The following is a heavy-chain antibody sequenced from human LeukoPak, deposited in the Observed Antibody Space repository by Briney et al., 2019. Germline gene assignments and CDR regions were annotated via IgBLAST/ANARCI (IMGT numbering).Heavy chain of an antibody. V-gene: IGHV1-8*01. Sequence: ASVTVSCKASGYTITSYDINWVRQAAGQGVEWMGWMNPNSGNTGYAQKFQGRVTMTRNTSISTAYMELSSLRSEDTAVYYCARATSGSYFHWGQGTLVTVSS. CDR1: GYTITSYD. CDR2: MNPNSGNT. CDR3: ARATSGSYFH. D-gene: IGHD1-26*01. J-gene: IGHJ4*02.